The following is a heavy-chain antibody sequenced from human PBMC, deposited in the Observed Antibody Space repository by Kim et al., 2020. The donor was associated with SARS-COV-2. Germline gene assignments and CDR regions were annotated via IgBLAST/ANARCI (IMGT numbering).Heavy chain of an antibody. V-gene: IGHV4-39*01. Sequence: SETLSLTCSVSGASINRDSYYWGWIRQPPRKGLEWIGTIYYTGSTFYSSSLGSRVTLTIDTSENQLSLRLGPVTAGDTATDYGVRVAGGNSVKWTFDLWG. CDR2: IYYTGST. D-gene: IGHD2-21*02. CDR3: VRVAGGNSVKWTFDL. J-gene: IGHJ2*01. CDR1: GASINRDSYY.